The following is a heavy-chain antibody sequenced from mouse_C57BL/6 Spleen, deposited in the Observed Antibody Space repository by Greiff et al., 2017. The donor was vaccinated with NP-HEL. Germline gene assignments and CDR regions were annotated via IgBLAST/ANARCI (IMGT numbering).Heavy chain of an antibody. CDR1: GFTFSSYG. J-gene: IGHJ4*01. CDR2: ISSGGSYT. CDR3: ARQFITTVVATTDAMDY. D-gene: IGHD1-1*01. V-gene: IGHV5-6*01. Sequence: EVKVVESGGDLVKPGGSLKLSCAASGFTFSSYGMSWVRQTPDKRLEWVATISSGGSYTYYPDSVKGRFTISRDNAKNTLYLQMSSLKSEDTAMYYCARQFITTVVATTDAMDYWGQGTSVTVSS.